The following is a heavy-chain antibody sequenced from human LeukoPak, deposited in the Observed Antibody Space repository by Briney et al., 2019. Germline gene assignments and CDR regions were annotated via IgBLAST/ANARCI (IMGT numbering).Heavy chain of an antibody. V-gene: IGHV4-34*01. CDR3: ARSGAWLADY. CDR1: GGSFSDYY. Sequence: SETLSLTCAVYGGSFSDYYWSWIRQPPGKGLEWIGEINHSGSTSYNPSLKSRVTISIDTSKNQFSVKLRSVTAADTAVYYCARSGAWLADYWGQGTLVTVSS. CDR2: INHSGST. D-gene: IGHD5-24*01. J-gene: IGHJ4*02.